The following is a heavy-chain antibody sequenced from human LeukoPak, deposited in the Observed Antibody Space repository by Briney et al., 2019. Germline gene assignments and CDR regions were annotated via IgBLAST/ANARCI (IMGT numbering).Heavy chain of an antibody. D-gene: IGHD3-10*01. Sequence: PGGSLRLSCAASGFTFSSYSMNWVRQAPGKGLGWVSSISSSSSYIYYADSVKGRFTISRDNAKNSLYLQMNSLRAEDTAVYYCARESGSGSYYNPWGQGTLVTVSS. CDR2: ISSSSSYI. CDR3: ARESGSGSYYNP. CDR1: GFTFSSYS. J-gene: IGHJ5*02. V-gene: IGHV3-21*01.